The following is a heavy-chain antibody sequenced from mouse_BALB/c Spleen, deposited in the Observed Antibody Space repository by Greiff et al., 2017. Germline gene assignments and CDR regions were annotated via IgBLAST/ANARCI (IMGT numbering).Heavy chain of an antibody. CDR3: ARLGGYDEGGDFDV. CDR1: GYTFTSYW. J-gene: IGHJ1*01. CDR2: IYPGNSDT. V-gene: IGHV1-87*01. Sequence: QVQLQQSGTVLARPGASVKMSCKASGYTFTSYWMHWVKQRPGQGLEWIGAIYPGNSDTSYNQKFKGKATMTVDKSSSTAYMELARLTSEDSAIYYCARLGGYDEGGDFDVWGAGTTVTVSS. D-gene: IGHD2-14*01.